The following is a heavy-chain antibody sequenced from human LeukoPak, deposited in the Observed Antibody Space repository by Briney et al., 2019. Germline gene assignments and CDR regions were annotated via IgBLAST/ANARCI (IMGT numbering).Heavy chain of an antibody. D-gene: IGHD1-26*01. CDR2: INPNSGGT. CDR3: ARGRGSTDWFDP. V-gene: IGHV1-2*02. Sequence: ASVKVSCKASGYTFTGYYMHWVREAPGQELEWMGWINPNSGGTNYAQKFQGRVTMTRDTSISTAYMELSRLRSDDTAVYYCARGRGSTDWFDPWGQGTLVTVSS. J-gene: IGHJ5*02. CDR1: GYTFTGYY.